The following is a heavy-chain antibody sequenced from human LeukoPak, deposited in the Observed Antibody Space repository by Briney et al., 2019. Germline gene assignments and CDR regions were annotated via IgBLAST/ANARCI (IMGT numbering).Heavy chain of an antibody. Sequence: SETLSLTCTVSGGSISDNYWTWIRQPPGKGLEWIGYMYYSGSTNYNPSFKSRVIISVDTSKTQSSLKVSSVTAADTAVYYCARLHDYGGKNFDLWGRGTLVTVSS. V-gene: IGHV4-59*01. CDR2: MYYSGST. CDR1: GGSISDNY. D-gene: IGHD4-23*01. CDR3: ARLHDYGGKNFDL. J-gene: IGHJ2*01.